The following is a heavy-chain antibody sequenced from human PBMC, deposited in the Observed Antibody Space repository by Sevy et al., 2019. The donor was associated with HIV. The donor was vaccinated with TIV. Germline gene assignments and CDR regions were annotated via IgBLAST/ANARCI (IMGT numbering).Heavy chain of an antibody. CDR3: ATDTIVVVPAASDPYHYYYGMDV. CDR2: ITSSSNYI. Sequence: GGYLRLSCAASGFTFSSYSMNWVRQAPGKGLEWVSSITSSSNYIYYADSVKGRFTISIDNAKNSLYLQMNSLIAEDTAVYYCATDTIVVVPAASDPYHYYYGMDVWGQGTTVTVSS. D-gene: IGHD2-2*01. J-gene: IGHJ6*02. CDR1: GFTFSSYS. V-gene: IGHV3-21*01.